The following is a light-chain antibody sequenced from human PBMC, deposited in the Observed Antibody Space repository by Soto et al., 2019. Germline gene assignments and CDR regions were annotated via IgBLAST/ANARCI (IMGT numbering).Light chain of an antibody. CDR2: DAS. Sequence: EIVLTQSPATLSLSPGDRATISCRASQSVSSYLAWYQQKPGKAPRLLIYDASNSATGIPARFSGSGSGTDFTLTISSLEPEDFAVYYCQQRSNWPRTFGQGTKVEIK. J-gene: IGKJ1*01. CDR1: QSVSSY. V-gene: IGKV3-11*01. CDR3: QQRSNWPRT.